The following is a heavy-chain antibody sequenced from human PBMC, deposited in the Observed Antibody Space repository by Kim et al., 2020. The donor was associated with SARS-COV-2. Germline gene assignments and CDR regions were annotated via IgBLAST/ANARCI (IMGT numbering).Heavy chain of an antibody. J-gene: IGHJ5*02. CDR3: ARDRRSQYSSSSSWFDP. V-gene: IGHV4-34*01. Sequence: LEGRVTISVDTSKTQFSLKLSSVTAADTAVYYCARDRRSQYSSSSSWFDPWGQGTLVTVSS. D-gene: IGHD6-6*01.